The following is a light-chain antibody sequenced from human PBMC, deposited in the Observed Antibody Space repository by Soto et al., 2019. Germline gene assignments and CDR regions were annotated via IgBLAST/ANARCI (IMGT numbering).Light chain of an antibody. V-gene: IGLV1-44*01. CDR2: SND. Sequence: QSVLTQPPSASGTPGQRVTISCSGSSSNIGSNTVNWYQQLPGTAPKLLIYSNDQRPSGVPDRFSGSKSGTSASLAISGLQSEYEADYYCATWDDSLTGRVFGGGTKVTVL. J-gene: IGLJ2*01. CDR1: SSNIGSNT. CDR3: ATWDDSLTGRV.